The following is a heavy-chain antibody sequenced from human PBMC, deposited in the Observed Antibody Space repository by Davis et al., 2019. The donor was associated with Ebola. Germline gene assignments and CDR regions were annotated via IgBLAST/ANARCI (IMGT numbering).Heavy chain of an antibody. CDR3: AKGRELHFDY. D-gene: IGHD1-26*01. J-gene: IGHJ4*02. Sequence: GESLKISCAASGFTFSDYYMSWIRQAPGKGLEWVSYISSSGSTIYYADSVKGRFTISRDNSKNTLYLQMNSLRAEDTAVYYCAKGRELHFDYWGQGTLVTVSS. CDR2: ISSSGSTI. V-gene: IGHV3-11*01. CDR1: GFTFSDYY.